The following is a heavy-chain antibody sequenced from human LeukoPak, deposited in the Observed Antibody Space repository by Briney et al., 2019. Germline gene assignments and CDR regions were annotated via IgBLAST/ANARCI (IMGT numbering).Heavy chain of an antibody. CDR1: GFTFSSYS. D-gene: IGHD4-17*01. V-gene: IGHV3-21*01. CDR3: ARDRFDTVSRPFDY. J-gene: IGHJ4*02. CDR2: ISSSSSYI. Sequence: GGSLRLSCAASGFTFSSYSMNWVRQAPGKGLEWVSSISSSSSYIYYADSVKGRFTISRDNAKNSLYLQMNSLRAEDTAVYYCARDRFDTVSRPFDYWGQGTLVTVSS.